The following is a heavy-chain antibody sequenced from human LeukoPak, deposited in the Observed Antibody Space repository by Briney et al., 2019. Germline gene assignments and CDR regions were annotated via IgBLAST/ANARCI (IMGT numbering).Heavy chain of an antibody. CDR2: TNTNTGNP. D-gene: IGHD6-13*01. CDR1: GYTFTSYA. Sequence: ASVKLTCKSSGYTFTSYAMNWLRQDPAQGLEWMGWTNTNTGNPTYAQGFTGLFVFSLDTSVSTAYLQISSLKAEDTAVYYCARLVLRAAGRDAFDIWGQGTMVTVSS. CDR3: ARLVLRAAGRDAFDI. J-gene: IGHJ3*02. V-gene: IGHV7-4-1*02.